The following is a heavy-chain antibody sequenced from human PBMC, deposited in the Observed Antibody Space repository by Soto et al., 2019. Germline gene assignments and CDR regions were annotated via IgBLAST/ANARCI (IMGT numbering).Heavy chain of an antibody. J-gene: IGHJ1*01. Sequence: VQLQQWGAGLLKPSETLSLTCAVYGGSFSGYYWSWIRQPPGKELEWIGEINHRVSTSYNPSLKSRVTISVDTSKNQFSLKLNSVTAADTAVYFCAIRRVAKWRLSHPPHEYFQHWGQGTLATVSS. V-gene: IGHV4-34*01. CDR3: AIRRVAKWRLSHPPHEYFQH. CDR1: GGSFSGYY. D-gene: IGHD2-8*01. CDR2: INHRVST.